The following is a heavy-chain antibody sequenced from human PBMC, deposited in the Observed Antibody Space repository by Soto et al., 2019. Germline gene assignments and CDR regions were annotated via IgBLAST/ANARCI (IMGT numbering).Heavy chain of an antibody. J-gene: IGHJ6*02. Sequence: GESLKISCGGSGYLFPSYWNTWGRQMSGPGLEWMGTIDPSDSFIYLSPSLQGHVTISVDKSINTAFVQWSSLKASDSAMYNRAICCRRVGEPYYVLDSSGHASTLSLSS. D-gene: IGHD3-10*01. V-gene: IGHV5-10-1*01. CDR2: IDPSDSFI. CDR3: AICCRRVGEPYYVLDS. CDR1: GYLFPSYW.